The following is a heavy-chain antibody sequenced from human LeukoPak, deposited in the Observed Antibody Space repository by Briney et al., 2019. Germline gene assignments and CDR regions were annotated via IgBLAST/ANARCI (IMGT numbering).Heavy chain of an antibody. CDR3: ARKGKAARPGWFDP. Sequence: SETLSLTCAVYGGSFSGYYWSWIRQPPGKGLEWIGEINHSGSTNYNPSLKSRVTISVDTSKDQFSLTLSSVTAADTAVYYCARKGKAARPGWFDPWGQGTLVTVSS. D-gene: IGHD6-6*01. CDR1: GGSFSGYY. J-gene: IGHJ5*02. CDR2: INHSGST. V-gene: IGHV4-34*01.